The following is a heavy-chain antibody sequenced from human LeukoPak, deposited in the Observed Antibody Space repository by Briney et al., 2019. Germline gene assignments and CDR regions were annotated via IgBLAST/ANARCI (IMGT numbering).Heavy chain of an antibody. CDR2: IYQSGST. J-gene: IGHJ4*02. V-gene: IGHV4-30-2*02. CDR1: GGSVSSGGYS. D-gene: IGHD3-22*01. CDR3: AGGGDSGGYYYPMFDY. Sequence: PSEALSLTCAVSGGSVSSGGYSWSWIRQAPGKGLEWIGYIYQSGSTYYNPSLKSRVTISIDRSKNQFSLKLSSVTAADTAVYYCAGGGDSGGYYYPMFDYWGQGILVTVSS.